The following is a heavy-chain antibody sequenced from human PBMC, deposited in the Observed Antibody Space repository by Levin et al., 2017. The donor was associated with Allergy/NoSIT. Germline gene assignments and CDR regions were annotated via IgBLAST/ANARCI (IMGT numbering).Heavy chain of an antibody. D-gene: IGHD2-15*01. Sequence: GGSLRLSCAASGFTFSSYAMSWVRQAPGKGLEWVSAISGSGGSTYYADSVKGRFTISRDNSKNTLYLQMNSLRAEDTAVYYCAKAIKADIVVVVAATGYYYYGMDGWGQGTTVTVSS. J-gene: IGHJ6*02. CDR1: GFTFSSYA. CDR3: AKAIKADIVVVVAATGYYYYGMDG. CDR2: ISGSGGST. V-gene: IGHV3-23*01.